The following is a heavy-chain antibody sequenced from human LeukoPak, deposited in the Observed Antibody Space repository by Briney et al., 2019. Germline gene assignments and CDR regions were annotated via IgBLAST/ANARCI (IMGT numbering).Heavy chain of an antibody. CDR3: ARQEVSRGFDY. Sequence: PSETVSLTCAVSGYSISTGYYWGWIRQPPGKGLEWIGITYHSGNTYYNPSLKSRVTISVDTSKNQFSLKLSSVTAADTAVYYCARQEVSRGFDYWGQGTLVTVSS. CDR2: TYHSGNT. J-gene: IGHJ4*02. V-gene: IGHV4-38-2*01. CDR1: GYSISTGYY.